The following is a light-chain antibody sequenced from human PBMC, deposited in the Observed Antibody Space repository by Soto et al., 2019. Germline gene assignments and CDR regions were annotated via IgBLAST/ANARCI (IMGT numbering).Light chain of an antibody. J-gene: IGKJ2*01. V-gene: IGKV3-20*01. Sequence: VLTQSPGTLSLSPGERATLSCRASQSVRSSYLAWYQQKPGQAPRLLIYGGSNRATGIPDRFSGSGSGTDFTLTISRLELEDSAVYFCQQYDWSPMYTFGQGTKLEIK. CDR1: QSVRSSY. CDR3: QQYDWSPMYT. CDR2: GGS.